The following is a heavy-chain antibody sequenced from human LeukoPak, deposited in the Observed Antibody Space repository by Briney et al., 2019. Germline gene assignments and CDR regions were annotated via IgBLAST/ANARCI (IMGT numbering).Heavy chain of an antibody. V-gene: IGHV1-18*01. Sequence: ASVKVSCKASGYTFTSYGISWVRQAPGQGLEWMGWISAYNGNTNYAQKLQGRVTMTTDTSTSTAYMELRSLRSDDTAVCYCARGPDKDIVVVPATGNWFDPWGQGTLVTVSS. CDR2: ISAYNGNT. D-gene: IGHD2-2*01. CDR3: ARGPDKDIVVVPATGNWFDP. CDR1: GYTFTSYG. J-gene: IGHJ5*02.